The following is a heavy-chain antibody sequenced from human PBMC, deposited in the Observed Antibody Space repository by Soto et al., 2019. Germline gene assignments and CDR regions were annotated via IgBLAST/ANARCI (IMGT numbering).Heavy chain of an antibody. V-gene: IGHV3-23*01. Sequence: PGGSLRLSCAASGFTFSSYAMSWVRQAPGKGLEWVSAISGSGGSTYYADSVKGRFTISRDNSKNTLYLQMNSLRAEDTAVYYCAKELVGYYYDSGGYELDYWGRGTLVTVSS. CDR1: GFTFSSYA. J-gene: IGHJ4*02. D-gene: IGHD3-22*01. CDR2: ISGSGGST. CDR3: AKELVGYYYDSGGYELDY.